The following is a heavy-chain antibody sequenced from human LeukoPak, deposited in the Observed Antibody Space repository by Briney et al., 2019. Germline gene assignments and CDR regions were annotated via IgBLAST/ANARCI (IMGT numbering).Heavy chain of an antibody. J-gene: IGHJ4*02. V-gene: IGHV3-23*01. CDR2: ITGNSGNT. CDR1: GFSFSSYA. D-gene: IGHD3-22*01. Sequence: GGSLRLSCAASGFSFSSYAVSWVRQAPGKGLQWVSTITGNSGNTYYADSVKGRFTISRDNSKDTLYLQMNSLRAEDTAVYYCAKHSYYYDASGYSSYFENWGQGTLVTVSS. CDR3: AKHSYYYDASGYSSYFEN.